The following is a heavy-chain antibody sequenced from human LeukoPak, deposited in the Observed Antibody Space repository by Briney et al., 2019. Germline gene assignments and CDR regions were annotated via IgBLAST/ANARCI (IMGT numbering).Heavy chain of an antibody. J-gene: IGHJ6*02. CDR2: IYIGGST. CDR3: ARDNYCSSTSCTDYYGMDV. Sequence: PGGSLRLSCAASGFTVSSNYMSWVRQAPGKGLEWVSVIYIGGSTYYADSVKGRFTISRDNSKNTLYLQMNSLRAEDTAVYYCARDNYCSSTSCTDYYGMDVWGQGTTVTVSS. CDR1: GFTVSSNY. V-gene: IGHV3-66*01. D-gene: IGHD2-2*01.